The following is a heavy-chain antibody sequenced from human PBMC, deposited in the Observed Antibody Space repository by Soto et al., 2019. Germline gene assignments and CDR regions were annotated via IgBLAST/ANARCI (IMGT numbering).Heavy chain of an antibody. D-gene: IGHD1-1*01. V-gene: IGHV3-30*18. CDR3: AKDRQMEPQRYAFDI. Sequence: GGSLRLSCAASGFTFSSYGMHWVRQAPGKGLEWVAVISYDGSNKYYADSVKGRFTISRDNSKNTLYLQMNSLRAEDTAVYYCAKDRQMEPQRYAFDIWGQGTMVTVSS. CDR1: GFTFSSYG. J-gene: IGHJ3*02. CDR2: ISYDGSNK.